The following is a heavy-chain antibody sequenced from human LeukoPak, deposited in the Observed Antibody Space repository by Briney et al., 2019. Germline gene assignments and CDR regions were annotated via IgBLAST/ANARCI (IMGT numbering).Heavy chain of an antibody. D-gene: IGHD3-22*01. V-gene: IGHV3-23*01. CDR2: ISGSGGST. J-gene: IGHJ4*02. CDR3: AKAPKGDYYDSSGLDY. CDR1: GFSFSSYA. Sequence: GGSLRLSCAASGFSFSSYAMSWVRQAPGKGLEWVSAISGSGGSTYYADSVKGRFTISRDNSKNTLYLQMNSLRAEDTAVYYCAKAPKGDYYDSSGLDYWGQGTLVTVSS.